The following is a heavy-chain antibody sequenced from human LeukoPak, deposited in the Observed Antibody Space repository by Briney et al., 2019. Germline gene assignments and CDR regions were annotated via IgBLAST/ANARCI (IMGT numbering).Heavy chain of an antibody. V-gene: IGHV4-59*01. CDR1: GGSISSDY. Sequence: PSETLSLTCTVSGGSISSDYWSWIRQPPGKGLEWIGYIYYSGSTNYNPSLKSRVTISVDTSKNQFSLKLRSVTAADTAVYYCARSERPFYYGSGPPWYFDLWGRGTLVTVSS. D-gene: IGHD3-10*01. CDR3: ARSERPFYYGSGPPWYFDL. CDR2: IYYSGST. J-gene: IGHJ2*01.